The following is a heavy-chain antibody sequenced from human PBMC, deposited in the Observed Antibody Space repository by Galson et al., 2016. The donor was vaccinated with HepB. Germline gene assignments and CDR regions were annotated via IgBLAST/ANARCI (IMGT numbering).Heavy chain of an antibody. Sequence: SETLSLTCAVYGGSFSGYYWSWIRQPPGKGLEWIGEINRSGSTNSNPTLKSRVTIAVDTSENQFSLKLSSVTAADTAVYYCARGSVIWSGSYTNIKWRSNWLDPWGQGTLVTVSS. V-gene: IGHV4-34*01. CDR1: GGSFSGYY. D-gene: IGHD3-3*01. CDR2: INRSGST. J-gene: IGHJ5*02. CDR3: ARGSVIWSGSYTNIKWRSNWLDP.